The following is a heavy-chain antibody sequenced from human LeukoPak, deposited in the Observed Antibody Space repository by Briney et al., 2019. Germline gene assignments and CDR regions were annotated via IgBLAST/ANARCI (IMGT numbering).Heavy chain of an antibody. J-gene: IGHJ4*02. Sequence: GGSLRLSCAASGFTFSSYSMTWVRQAPGKGLEWVSSISSSSSYIYYADSVKGRFTISRDNAKNSLYLQMNSLRAEDTAVYYCARDREDNWDYYFDYWGQGTLVTVSS. V-gene: IGHV3-21*01. CDR1: GFTFSSYS. D-gene: IGHD1-7*01. CDR3: ARDREDNWDYYFDY. CDR2: ISSSSSYI.